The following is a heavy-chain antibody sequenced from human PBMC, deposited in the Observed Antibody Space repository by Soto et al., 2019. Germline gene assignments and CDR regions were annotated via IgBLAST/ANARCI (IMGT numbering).Heavy chain of an antibody. V-gene: IGHV1-69*12. D-gene: IGHD4-17*01. J-gene: IGHJ6*02. CDR3: SRGDATKIVVTTYYGMDV. CDR1: GGTLRNYG. Sequence: QVQLVQSGAEVKKPGSSVRVSCKASGGTLRNYGISWVRQAPGQGLEWMGGIIPVFGTANYAQKFQGRVTITAAESTSTVYMDVTSLRSEDTAVYYCSRGDATKIVVTTYYGMDVWAQGTTVTVSS. CDR2: IIPVFGTA.